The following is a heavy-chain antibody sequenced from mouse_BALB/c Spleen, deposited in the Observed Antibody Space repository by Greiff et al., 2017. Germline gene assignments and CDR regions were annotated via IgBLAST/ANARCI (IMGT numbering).Heavy chain of an antibody. CDR1: GFTFSSFG. CDR2: ISSGSSTI. D-gene: IGHD1-1*01. J-gene: IGHJ1*01. Sequence: EVQLVESGGGLVQPGGSRKLSCAASGFTFSSFGMHWVRQAPEKGLEWVAYISSGSSTIYYADTVKGRFTISRDNPKNTLFLQMTSLRSEDTAMYYCARWGYYYGSGGDFDVWGAGTTVTVSS. V-gene: IGHV5-17*02. CDR3: ARWGYYYGSGGDFDV.